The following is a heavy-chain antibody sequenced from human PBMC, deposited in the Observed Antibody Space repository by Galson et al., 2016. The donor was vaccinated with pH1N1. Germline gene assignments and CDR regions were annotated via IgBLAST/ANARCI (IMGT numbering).Heavy chain of an antibody. Sequence: SLRLSCAASGFTFSGFWMSWVRQAPAKGLEWVASIKRDASEKYYLDSAKGRWTISRDNVKNSLFLQLNNLRADDTAVYYCVRLVDDAVTGYPLHFDFWGQGALVTVST. CDR3: VRLVDDAVTGYPLHFDF. J-gene: IGHJ4*02. CDR2: IKRDASEK. V-gene: IGHV3-7*01. D-gene: IGHD3-9*01. CDR1: GFTFSGFW.